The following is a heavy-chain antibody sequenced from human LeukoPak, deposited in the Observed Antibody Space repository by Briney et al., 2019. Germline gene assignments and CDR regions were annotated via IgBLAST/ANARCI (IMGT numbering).Heavy chain of an antibody. CDR1: GGSITSRAW. D-gene: IGHD2-8*01. CDR2: VFHTVNT. J-gene: IGHJ4*01. CDR3: AQTAENGALLAY. V-gene: IGHV4-4*02. Sequence: SETLSLTCGVSGGSITSRAWWTWVRPSPGKGLEWIGEVFHTVNTNSKPSLKSRVIMTVDKSKNQFSLKLTSVTAADTAVYYCAQTAENGALLAYWGHGILVAVSS.